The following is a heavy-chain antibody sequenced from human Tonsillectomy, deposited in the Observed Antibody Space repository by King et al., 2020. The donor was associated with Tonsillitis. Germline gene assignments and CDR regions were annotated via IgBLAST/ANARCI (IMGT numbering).Heavy chain of an antibody. D-gene: IGHD6-6*01. CDR1: GFTLSSYS. J-gene: IGHJ6*02. V-gene: IGHV3-21*01. CDR3: ARDYVDSSSSGTLGMDV. CDR2: ISSSSSYI. Sequence: VQLVESGGGLVKPGGSLRLSCAASGFTLSSYSMNWVRQAPGKGLEWVSTISSSSSYIYYADSVKGRFTISRDNAKSSLYLQMNSLRAEDTAVYSCARDYVDSSSSGTLGMDVWGQGTTVTVSS.